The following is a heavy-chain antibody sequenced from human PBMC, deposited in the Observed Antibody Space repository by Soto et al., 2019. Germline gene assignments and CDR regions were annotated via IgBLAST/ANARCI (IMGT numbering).Heavy chain of an antibody. D-gene: IGHD3-22*01. CDR3: ARSESSGYYPLCPDY. V-gene: IGHV1-2*02. J-gene: IGHJ4*02. CDR2: INPSTGGT. Sequence: QVQLVQSGAEVKKPGASVKVSCKASGYTFTGYYMHWVRQAPGQGLEWMGWINPSTGGTNYAQKFQGRVTMTRDTAISPAYMELSRLRSDDTAVYYCARSESSGYYPLCPDYWGQGTLVTVSS. CDR1: GYTFTGYY.